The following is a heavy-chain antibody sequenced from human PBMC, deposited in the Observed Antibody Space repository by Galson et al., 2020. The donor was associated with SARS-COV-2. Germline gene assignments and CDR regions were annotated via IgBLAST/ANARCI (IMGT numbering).Heavy chain of an antibody. CDR2: IYSSGRT. CDR3: ARVQTTVANYYYYYYGMDV. CDR1: GASISSYY. D-gene: IGHD4-4*01. V-gene: IGHV4-59*01. J-gene: IGHJ6*02. Sequence: SETLSLTCTVSGASISSYYWTWIRQPPGEGPEWIGYIYSSGRTNYNPSLESRVTISVDTSKNQFSLKMSSVTAADTAVYYCARVQTTVANYYYYYYGMDVWGQGTTVTVSS.